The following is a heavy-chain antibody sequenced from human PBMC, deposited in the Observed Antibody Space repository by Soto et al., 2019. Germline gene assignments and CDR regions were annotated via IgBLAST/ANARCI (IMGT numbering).Heavy chain of an antibody. CDR3: ARAVGITGTTWYYYYYMDV. CDR1: GFTFSSYA. Sequence: GGSLRLSCAASGFTFSSYAMSWVRQAPGKGLEWVAVIWYDGSNKYYADSVKGRFTISRDNSKNTLYLQMNSLRAEDTAVYYCARAVGITGTTWYYYYYMDVWGKGTTVTVSS. D-gene: IGHD1-7*01. J-gene: IGHJ6*03. CDR2: IWYDGSNK. V-gene: IGHV3-33*08.